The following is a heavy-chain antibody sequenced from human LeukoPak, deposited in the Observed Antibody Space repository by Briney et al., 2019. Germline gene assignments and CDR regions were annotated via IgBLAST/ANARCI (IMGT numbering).Heavy chain of an antibody. J-gene: IGHJ4*02. CDR3: AISGSGTYYDEQFDY. Sequence: SETLSLTCTVSGGSISSSSYYWGWIRQPPGKGLEWIGSIYYSGSTYHNPSLKSRVTISVDTSKNQFSLKLNSVTAADTAVYYCAISGSGTYYDEQFDYWGQGTLVTVSS. D-gene: IGHD3-10*01. V-gene: IGHV4-39*01. CDR1: GGSISSSSYY. CDR2: IYYSGST.